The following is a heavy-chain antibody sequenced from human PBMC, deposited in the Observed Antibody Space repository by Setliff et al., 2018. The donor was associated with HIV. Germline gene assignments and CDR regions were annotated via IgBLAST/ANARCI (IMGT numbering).Heavy chain of an antibody. V-gene: IGHV3-23*01. J-gene: IGHJ4*02. Sequence: PGGSLRLSCAASGFTFSSYSMNWVRQAPGKGLEWVSAISGSGGSTYYADSVKGRFTISRDNSKNTLYLQMNSLRAEDTAVYYCAKDYYDFVWGSSLAYWGQGTLVTVSS. CDR3: AKDYYDFVWGSSLAY. CDR2: ISGSGGST. CDR1: GFTFSSYS. D-gene: IGHD3-16*01.